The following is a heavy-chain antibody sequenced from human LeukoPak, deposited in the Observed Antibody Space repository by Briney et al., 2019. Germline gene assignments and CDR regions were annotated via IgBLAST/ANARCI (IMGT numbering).Heavy chain of an antibody. Sequence: PGGSLRLSCAASGFTFSSYAMHWVRQAPGKGLEYVSAISSNGGSTYYANSVKGRFTISRDNSKNTLYLQMGSLRTEDMAVYYCARDLGASLYYYDSSGPSGVFDYWGQGTLVTVSS. CDR3: ARDLGASLYYYDSSGPSGVFDY. CDR2: ISSNGGST. CDR1: GFTFSSYA. J-gene: IGHJ4*02. V-gene: IGHV3-64*01. D-gene: IGHD3-22*01.